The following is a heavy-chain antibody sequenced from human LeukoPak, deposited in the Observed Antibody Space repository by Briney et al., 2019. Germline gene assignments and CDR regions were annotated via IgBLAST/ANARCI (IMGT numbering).Heavy chain of an antibody. J-gene: IGHJ4*02. V-gene: IGHV3-23*01. D-gene: IGHD3-3*01. CDR3: AGGGGYYRY. CDR1: GFTFSSDA. Sequence: PGGSLRLSCAASGFTFSSDAMSWVRQAPGKGLEWVSAISGSGGSTYYADSVKGRFTISRDNAKNSLYLQMNSLRAEDTAVYYCAGGGGYYRYWGQGTLVTVSS. CDR2: ISGSGGST.